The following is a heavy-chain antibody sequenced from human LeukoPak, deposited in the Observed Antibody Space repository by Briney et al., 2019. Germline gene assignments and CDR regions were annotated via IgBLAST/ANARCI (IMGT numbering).Heavy chain of an antibody. V-gene: IGHV3-74*01. CDR3: AKRPIFGELLYYFDY. CDR1: GFTFSSYW. CDR2: INSDGSST. Sequence: PGGSLRLSCAASGFTFSSYWMHWVRQAPGKGLVWVSHINSDGSSTTYADSVKGRFTISRDNSEKTLYLQMISLRAEDTAIYYCAKRPIFGELLYYFDYWGQGTLVTVSS. D-gene: IGHD3-10*01. J-gene: IGHJ4*02.